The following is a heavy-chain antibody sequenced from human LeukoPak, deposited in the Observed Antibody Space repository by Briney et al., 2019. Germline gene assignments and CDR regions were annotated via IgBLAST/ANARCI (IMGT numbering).Heavy chain of an antibody. Sequence: PGGSLRLSCTASGFTFSTYWMSWVRQAPGKGLECVASIKQDGSEKVYVDSVKGRFTISRDNAKNSLYLQMISLRAEDTAVYYCARWRGAQSEFEYWGQGTLVTVSS. J-gene: IGHJ4*02. V-gene: IGHV3-7*01. CDR2: IKQDGSEK. CDR1: GFTFSTYW. D-gene: IGHD3-3*01. CDR3: ARWRGAQSEFEY.